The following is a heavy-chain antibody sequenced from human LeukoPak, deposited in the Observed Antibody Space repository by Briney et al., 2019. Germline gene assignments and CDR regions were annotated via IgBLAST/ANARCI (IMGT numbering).Heavy chain of an antibody. Sequence: ASVKVSCKASGYTFTNYGISWVRQAPGQGLEWMGWISARNGNIKYAQKFQGRVTMTTDTSTSTAYMELRSLRSDDTAVYYCARDTSYDFWSDPTELFDIWGQGTMVTVS. CDR3: ARDTSYDFWSDPTELFDI. CDR2: ISARNGNI. D-gene: IGHD3-3*01. CDR1: GYTFTNYG. J-gene: IGHJ3*02. V-gene: IGHV1-18*01.